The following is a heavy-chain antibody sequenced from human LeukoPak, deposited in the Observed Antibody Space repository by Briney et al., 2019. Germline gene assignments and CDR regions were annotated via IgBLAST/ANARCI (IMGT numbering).Heavy chain of an antibody. D-gene: IGHD5-18*01. CDR2: ISYDGSNK. J-gene: IGHJ4*02. V-gene: IGHV3-30*18. CDR1: GFTFSSYG. Sequence: GGSLRLSCAASGFTFSSYGMHWVRQAPGKGLEWVAVISYDGSNKYYADSVKGRFTISRDNSKNTLYLQMNSLRAEDTAVYYCAKDQGGYSYGQDYWGQGTLVTVSS. CDR3: AKDQGGYSYGQDY.